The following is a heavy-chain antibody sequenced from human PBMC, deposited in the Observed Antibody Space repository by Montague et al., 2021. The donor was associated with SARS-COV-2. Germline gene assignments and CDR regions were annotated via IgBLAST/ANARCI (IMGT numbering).Heavy chain of an antibody. CDR2: INQSGTA. Sequence: SDSLSLSCTVYGGSLSVYYLSWLRQSPRSGLEWMAEINQSGTANYNPSLKSRVSISVDTSKNQFTLKLTSVTAADTAMYYCSKEREVVRAARTLVAFDLWGQVTMVTVSS. V-gene: IGHV4-34*01. CDR3: SKEREVVRAARTLVAFDL. J-gene: IGHJ3*01. CDR1: GGSLSVYY. D-gene: IGHD2-2*01.